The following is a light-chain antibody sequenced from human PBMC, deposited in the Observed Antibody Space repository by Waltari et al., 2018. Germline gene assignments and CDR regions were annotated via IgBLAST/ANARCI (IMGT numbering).Light chain of an antibody. CDR2: DDV. V-gene: IGLV1-44*01. J-gene: IGLJ2*01. CDR1: SSNIGSHR. Sequence: QSVLTQPPSVSGAPGQRVTISCSGGSSNIGSHRVHWYQQVPGSAPRLVIYDDVQRPSGVSDRFFGSKSGTSASLVISGLQSDDEADYFCSAWDDSLNAHVLFGGGTKLTVL. CDR3: SAWDDSLNAHVL.